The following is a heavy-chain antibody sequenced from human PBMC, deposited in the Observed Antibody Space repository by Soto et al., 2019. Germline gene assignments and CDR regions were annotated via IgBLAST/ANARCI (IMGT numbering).Heavy chain of an antibody. CDR1: GYTFATYD. D-gene: IGHD2-21*01. CDR3: ARSDGYNFNWLDS. Sequence: QVQLVQSGAEVKTPGASVKVSCKASGYTFATYDINWVRQAPGQGLEWMGWANPNSGNTGYAQKFQGRLTMPRDTAVSVPHMELSSLRNADTAVYYCARSDGYNFNWLDSWGQGTLVTVSA. V-gene: IGHV1-8*01. CDR2: ANPNSGNT. J-gene: IGHJ5*01.